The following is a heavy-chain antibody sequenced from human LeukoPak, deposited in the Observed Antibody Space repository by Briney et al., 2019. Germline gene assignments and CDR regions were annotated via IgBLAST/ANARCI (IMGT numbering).Heavy chain of an antibody. CDR2: ISADESDI. CDR1: GRMFITYS. D-gene: IGHD5-24*01. Sequence: GGSLTLSCAASGRMFITYSMHWVRHAPGKGLEWLSMISADESDITYSDSVKGRFTTSQDNYKTTLYLEMTSLRPEDTALYCCGSQDGHTFLVAVDIWGQGTMLSVSS. V-gene: IGHV3-30*04. J-gene: IGHJ3*02. CDR3: GSQDGHTFLVAVDI.